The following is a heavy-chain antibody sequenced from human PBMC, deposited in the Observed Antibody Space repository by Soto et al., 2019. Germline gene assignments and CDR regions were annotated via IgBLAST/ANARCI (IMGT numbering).Heavy chain of an antibody. CDR3: ARGGYYYDSSGYPGY. D-gene: IGHD3-22*01. Sequence: GGSLRLSCAASGFIFSDYYMSWIRQAPGKGLEWVSYISSSGSTIYYADSVKGRFTISRDNAKNSLYPQMNSLRAEDTAVYYCARGGYYYDSSGYPGYWGQGTLVTVSS. J-gene: IGHJ4*02. V-gene: IGHV3-11*01. CDR2: ISSSGSTI. CDR1: GFIFSDYY.